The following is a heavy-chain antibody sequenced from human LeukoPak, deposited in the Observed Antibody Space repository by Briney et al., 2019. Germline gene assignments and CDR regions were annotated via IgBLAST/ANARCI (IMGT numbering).Heavy chain of an antibody. D-gene: IGHD3-22*01. V-gene: IGHV4-38-2*01. Sequence: PSETLSLTCGVSSYSITSGHYWGWFRQPPGEGLEWIASIFHSGSTYYNPPFRSRVTISMDTSKNQFSLKLTSVTSADTAVYSCARLLDNDISGDPDTFDVWGQGTTVIVSS. CDR3: ARLLDNDISGDPDTFDV. J-gene: IGHJ3*01. CDR1: SYSITSGHY. CDR2: IFHSGST.